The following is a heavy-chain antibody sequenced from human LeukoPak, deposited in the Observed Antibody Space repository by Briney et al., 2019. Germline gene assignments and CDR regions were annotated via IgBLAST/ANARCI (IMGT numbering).Heavy chain of an antibody. CDR2: IWYDGSNK. CDR3: AREDSSLSLDY. CDR1: GFTFSSYS. V-gene: IGHV3-33*01. Sequence: PGGSLRLSCAASGFTFSSYSMHWVRQAPGKGLEWVAVIWYDGSNKYYADSVKGRFTIFRDNSKNTLYLQMNSLRAEDTAVYYCAREDSSLSLDYWGQGTLVTVSS. D-gene: IGHD6-6*01. J-gene: IGHJ4*02.